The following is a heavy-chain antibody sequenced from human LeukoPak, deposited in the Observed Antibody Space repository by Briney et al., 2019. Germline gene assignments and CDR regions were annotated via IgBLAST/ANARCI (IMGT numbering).Heavy chain of an antibody. D-gene: IGHD4-17*01. J-gene: IGHJ6*03. CDR2: IYYSGST. CDR3: ARGSDGTTVTPYYYYYMDV. V-gene: IGHV4-59*01. CDR1: GGSFSGYY. Sequence: SETLSLTCAVYGGSFSGYYWSWIRQPPGKGLEWIGYIYYSGSTNYNPSLKSRVTISVDTSKNQFSLKLSSVTAADTAVYYCARGSDGTTVTPYYYYYMDVWGKGTTVTISS.